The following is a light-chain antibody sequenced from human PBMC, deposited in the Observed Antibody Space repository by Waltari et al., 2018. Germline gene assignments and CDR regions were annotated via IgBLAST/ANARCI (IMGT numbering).Light chain of an antibody. J-gene: IGKJ1*01. CDR2: TVS. V-gene: IGKV2-30*01. Sequence: DVVMTQSPLSLPVTIGQPASISCRSSQSLVDSNGNTYLNWFHQRPGQSPRRLFYTVSNRDSGVPDRFTGSGSGADFTLNISRVEAEDFGVYYCMQGKHWPWTFGQGTKVEIK. CDR1: QSLVDSNGNTY. CDR3: MQGKHWPWT.